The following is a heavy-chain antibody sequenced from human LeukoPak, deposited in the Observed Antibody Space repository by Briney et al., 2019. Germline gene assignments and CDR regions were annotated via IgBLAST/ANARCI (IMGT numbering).Heavy chain of an antibody. CDR3: ARDSSGYYYPDAFDV. J-gene: IGHJ3*01. CDR2: ILQDGRKK. V-gene: IGHV3-7*04. Sequence: GGSRRPSCAASGFSPGSYWMSWVRQAAGNGLEWEANILQDGRKKYYVDSVKGRFTISRDNAQNSLYLQMNSLRAEDTAVYYCARDSSGYYYPDAFDVWGQGTMVTVSS. D-gene: IGHD3-22*01. CDR1: GFSPGSYW.